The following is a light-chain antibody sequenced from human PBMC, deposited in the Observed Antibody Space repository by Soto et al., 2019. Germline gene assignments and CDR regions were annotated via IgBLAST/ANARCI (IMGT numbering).Light chain of an antibody. Sequence: EIVLTQSPGTLSLSPGERATLSCRASQSVSSSYLAWYQQKPGQAPRLLIYDASNRAPGIPARFSGGGSGTDFTLTISSLEPEDFGAYYCQQRHNWPITFGQGTRLEIK. J-gene: IGKJ5*01. V-gene: IGKV3D-20*02. CDR2: DAS. CDR3: QQRHNWPIT. CDR1: QSVSSSY.